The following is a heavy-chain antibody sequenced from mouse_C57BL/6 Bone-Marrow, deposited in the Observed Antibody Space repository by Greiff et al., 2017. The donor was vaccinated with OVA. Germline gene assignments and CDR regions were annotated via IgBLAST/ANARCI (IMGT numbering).Heavy chain of an antibody. D-gene: IGHD1-1*01. J-gene: IGHJ3*01. V-gene: IGHV5-4*01. CDR2: ISDGGSYT. CDR1: GFTFSSYA. CDR3: ARVNYYGSSIRGFAY. Sequence: EVQRVESGGGLVKPGGSLKLSCAASGFTFSSYAMSWVRQTPEQRLEWVATISDGGSYTYYPDNVKGRFPISRDNAKNNLYLQMSHLKSEDTAMYYCARVNYYGSSIRGFAYWGQGTLVTVSA.